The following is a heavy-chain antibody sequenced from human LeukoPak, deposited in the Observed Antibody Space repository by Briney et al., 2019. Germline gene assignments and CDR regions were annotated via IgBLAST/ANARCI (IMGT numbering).Heavy chain of an antibody. CDR2: VSSSRGSI. D-gene: IGHD6-13*01. J-gene: IGHJ5*02. CDR3: ARGVDDGYSSSWYRFDP. V-gene: IGHV3-48*02. Sequence: GGSLRLSCSASGFRFSSYGMQWVRPAPGKGLEGISSVSSSRGSIYYADPVKGRFTISRDNAKNSLYPQMNSLRDEDTAVYYCARGVDDGYSSSWYRFDPWGQGTLVTVSS. CDR1: GFRFSSYG.